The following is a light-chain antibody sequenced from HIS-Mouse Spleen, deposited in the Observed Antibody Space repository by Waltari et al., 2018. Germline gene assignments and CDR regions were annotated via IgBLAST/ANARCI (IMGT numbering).Light chain of an antibody. Sequence: QLVLTQPPSASGTPGQRVTIPCFGSRPNIRSTTVNWYQQLPGTAPKLLIYSNKQRPSGVPDRFSGSKSGTSASLAISGLQSEDEADYYCAAWDDSLNGYVFGTGTKVTVL. CDR3: AAWDDSLNGYV. CDR1: RPNIRSTT. J-gene: IGLJ1*01. V-gene: IGLV1-44*01. CDR2: SNK.